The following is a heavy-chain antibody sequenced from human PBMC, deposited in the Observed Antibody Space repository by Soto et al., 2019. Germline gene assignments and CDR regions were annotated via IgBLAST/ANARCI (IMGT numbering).Heavy chain of an antibody. CDR3: ARVMRGAYYNSPLDT. CDR2: INPYSGGA. D-gene: IGHD3-10*01. CDR1: GYTFTVYF. J-gene: IGHJ5*02. V-gene: IGHV1-2*02. Sequence: GASVKVCCKASGYTFTVYFMHWVRQAPGQGLEWMGWINPYSGGADYAQRFQGRVTMSRDTYISTVYIELSRLRFDDTAVYYCARVMRGAYYNSPLDTWGQGTVVTVSS.